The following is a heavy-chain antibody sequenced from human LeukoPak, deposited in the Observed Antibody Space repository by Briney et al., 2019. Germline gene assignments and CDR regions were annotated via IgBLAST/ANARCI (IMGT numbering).Heavy chain of an antibody. CDR2: INPSGGST. Sequence: ASVKVSCKASGYTFTSYYMHWVRQAPGQGLEWMGIINPSGGSTSYAQKFQGRVTMTRDTSTSTVYMELSSLRSEDTAVYYCARVRVPATNPDQYYFDYWGQGTLVTVSS. D-gene: IGHD2-2*01. J-gene: IGHJ4*02. V-gene: IGHV1-46*01. CDR1: GYTFTSYY. CDR3: ARVRVPATNPDQYYFDY.